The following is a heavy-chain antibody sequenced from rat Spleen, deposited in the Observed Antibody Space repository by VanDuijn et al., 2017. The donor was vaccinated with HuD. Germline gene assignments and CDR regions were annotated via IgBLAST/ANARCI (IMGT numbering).Heavy chain of an antibody. V-gene: IGHV5S23*01. D-gene: IGHD1-11*01. Sequence: EVQLVESDGGLVQPGRSLKLSCAASGFTFSNYDMAWVRQAPTKGLEWIASISTGGGNTYYRDSVKGRFTISRDNAKSTLYLQMDSLRSEDTAIYYCTRRGYLSNWYFDFWGPGTMVTVSS. CDR3: TRRGYLSNWYFDF. CDR1: GFTFSNYD. J-gene: IGHJ1*01. CDR2: ISTGGGNT.